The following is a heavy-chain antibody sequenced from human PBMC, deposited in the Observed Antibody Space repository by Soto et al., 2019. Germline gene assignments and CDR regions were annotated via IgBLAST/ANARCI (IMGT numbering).Heavy chain of an antibody. CDR1: GFSFSISP. V-gene: IGHV3-30-3*01. Sequence: GGSLRLSCAASGFSFSISPMHWVRQAPGKGPEWVALISYDGTNKFYADSVKGRFTISRDNSKSTLCLQVDSLRPEDAAVYYCARDPKTSGGQNWAFNYFDSWGQGPLVTV. J-gene: IGHJ4*02. CDR2: ISYDGTNK. D-gene: IGHD7-27*01. CDR3: ARDPKTSGGQNWAFNYFDS.